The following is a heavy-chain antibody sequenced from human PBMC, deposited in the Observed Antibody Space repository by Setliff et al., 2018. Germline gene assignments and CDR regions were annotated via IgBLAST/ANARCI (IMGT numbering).Heavy chain of an antibody. CDR2: IKKDGSIK. Sequence: QPGGSLRLSCAASGFTLRSYWMSWVRQAPGKGLEWVANIKKDGSIKYYLDSVKGRFTISRDNDKNTLYLQMNSLRAEDTAIYYCATAISGWFNYWGQGALVTVSS. CDR3: ATAISGWFNY. J-gene: IGHJ4*02. CDR1: GFTLRSYW. D-gene: IGHD6-19*01. V-gene: IGHV3-7*01.